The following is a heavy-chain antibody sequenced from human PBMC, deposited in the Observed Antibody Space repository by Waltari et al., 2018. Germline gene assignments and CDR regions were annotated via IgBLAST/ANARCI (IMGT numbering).Heavy chain of an antibody. CDR1: GFTFSSYS. V-gene: IGHV3-48*01. CDR3: AGGFYSSSPLGDY. CDR2: ISSSSSTI. J-gene: IGHJ4*02. D-gene: IGHD6-6*01. Sequence: EVQLVESGGGLVQPGGSLRLSCAASGFTFSSYSMNWVRQAPGKGLEWVSYISSSSSTIYYADSVKGRFTISRDKAKNSLYLQMNSLRAEDTAVYYCAGGFYSSSPLGDYWGQGTLVTVSS.